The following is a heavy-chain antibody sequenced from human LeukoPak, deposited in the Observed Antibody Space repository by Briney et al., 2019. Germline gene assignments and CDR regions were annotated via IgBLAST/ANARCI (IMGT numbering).Heavy chain of an antibody. D-gene: IGHD5-18*01. V-gene: IGHV1-46*01. Sequence: ASFMVSCNASGYTFTSYYMHWVRQATGQGLEWMVIINPSGGSTSYAQKFQHRVTMTRDMSTSTVYMQLSSLRSEDTAVYYCARDTRENPSYTAIASWYFDYWGQGTLVTVSS. J-gene: IGHJ4*02. CDR1: GYTFTSYY. CDR2: INPSGGST. CDR3: ARDTRENPSYTAIASWYFDY.